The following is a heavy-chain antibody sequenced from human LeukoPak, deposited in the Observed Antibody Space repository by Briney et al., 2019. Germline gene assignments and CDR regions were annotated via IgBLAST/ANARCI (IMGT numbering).Heavy chain of an antibody. D-gene: IGHD3-22*01. Sequence: SETLSLTCTVSGGSISNSNYYWGWIRQPPGKGLEWIGSISHGESTYYNASLKSRVTISVDTSKNQFSLKLSSVTAADTAVYYCAGDYYDSSGRTLDFDYWGQGTLVTVSS. CDR1: GGSISNSNYY. J-gene: IGHJ4*02. V-gene: IGHV4-39*02. CDR2: ISHGEST. CDR3: AGDYYDSSGRTLDFDY.